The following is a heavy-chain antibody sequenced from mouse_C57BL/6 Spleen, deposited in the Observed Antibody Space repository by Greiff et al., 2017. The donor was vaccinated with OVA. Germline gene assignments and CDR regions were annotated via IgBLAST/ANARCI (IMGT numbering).Heavy chain of an antibody. J-gene: IGHJ1*03. Sequence: QVQLKQPGAELVKPGASVKMSCKASGYTFTSYWITWVKQRPGQGLEWIGDIYPGSGSTNYNEKFKSKATLTVDTSSSTAYMQLSSLTSEDSAVYYCARAWYYGSYWYFDVWGTGTTVTVSS. CDR3: ARAWYYGSYWYFDV. CDR1: GYTFTSYW. D-gene: IGHD1-1*01. CDR2: IYPGSGST. V-gene: IGHV1-55*01.